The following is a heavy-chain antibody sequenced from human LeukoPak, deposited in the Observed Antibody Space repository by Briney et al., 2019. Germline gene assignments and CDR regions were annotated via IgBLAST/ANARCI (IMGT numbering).Heavy chain of an antibody. D-gene: IGHD3-10*01. V-gene: IGHV4-39*01. CDR1: GGSISSSSYY. Sequence: SSETLSLTCTVSGGSISSSSYYWGWIRQPPGKGLEWIGSIYYSGSTYYNPSPKSRVTISVDTSKNQFSLKLSSVTAADTAVYYCARHLGSGGLDAFDIWGQGTMVTVSS. CDR2: IYYSGST. CDR3: ARHLGSGGLDAFDI. J-gene: IGHJ3*02.